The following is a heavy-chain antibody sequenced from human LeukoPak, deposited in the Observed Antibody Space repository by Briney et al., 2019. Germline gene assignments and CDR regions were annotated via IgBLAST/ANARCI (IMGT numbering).Heavy chain of an antibody. CDR3: ARDSSSAHYYVYDS. CDR1: GGSISNYY. Sequence: PSETLSLICTVSGGSISNYYWSWIRQPPGKGLEWIGYIYYSGSTNYNPSLKSRVTISIDTSKNQFSLKVSSVTAADTAVYYCARDSSSAHYYVYDSWGQGTLVTVSS. V-gene: IGHV4-59*01. CDR2: IYYSGST. J-gene: IGHJ4*02. D-gene: IGHD3-22*01.